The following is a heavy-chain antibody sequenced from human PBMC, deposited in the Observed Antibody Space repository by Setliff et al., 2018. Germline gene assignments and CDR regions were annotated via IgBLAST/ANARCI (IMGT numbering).Heavy chain of an antibody. CDR2: IYAIRST. D-gene: IGHD3-10*01. CDR3: ARGCTMIQGVRLYYHGLDV. CDR1: GGSISSATSY. J-gene: IGHJ6*02. Sequence: TLSLTCIVSGGSISSATSYWNWIRQPAGKELEWIGRIYAIRSTNYNPSLKSRVTISLDTSNNQFSLKLSSVTAADTAVYYCARGCTMIQGVRLYYHGLDVWGQGTTVTVSS. V-gene: IGHV4-61*02.